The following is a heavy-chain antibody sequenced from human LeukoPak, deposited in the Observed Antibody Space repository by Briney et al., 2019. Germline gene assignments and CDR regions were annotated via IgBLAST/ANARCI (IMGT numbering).Heavy chain of an antibody. V-gene: IGHV4-59*01. Sequence: KPSETLSLTCTISGGSITSSYWSWIRQSPGKGLEWIGYIYHSGSPNSNPPLKSRVTISVDTPKNQFSLKLSSVTAADTAVYYCVRWQYCGGNCYFSAFDIWGQGTMVTVSS. CDR2: IYHSGSP. CDR3: VRWQYCGGNCYFSAFDI. CDR1: GGSITSSY. J-gene: IGHJ3*02. D-gene: IGHD2-21*01.